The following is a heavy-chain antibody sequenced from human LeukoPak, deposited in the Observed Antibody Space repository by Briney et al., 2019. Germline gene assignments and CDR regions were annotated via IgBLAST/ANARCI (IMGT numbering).Heavy chain of an antibody. J-gene: IGHJ4*02. CDR2: IYYSGST. Sequence: PSETLSLTCTVSGGSISSYYWSWIRQPPGKGLEWIGYIYYSGSTNYNPSLKSRVTISVDTSKNQFSLKLSSVTAADTAVYYGARHAARVFSGPYYFDYWGQGTLVTVSS. CDR3: ARHAARVFSGPYYFDY. V-gene: IGHV4-59*08. D-gene: IGHD6-13*01. CDR1: GGSISSYY.